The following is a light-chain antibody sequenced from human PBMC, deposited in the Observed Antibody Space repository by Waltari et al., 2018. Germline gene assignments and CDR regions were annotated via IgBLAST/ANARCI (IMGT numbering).Light chain of an antibody. CDR3: QQYDKWPGS. J-gene: IGKJ2*01. CDR1: HSVSVN. CDR2: GAF. V-gene: IGKV3D-15*01. Sequence: EIVVTQSPLTLSVAPGERVTLSCRARHSVSVNLAWYQQKPGQAPRLLIFGAFTRATGIPAMFSGIGSGTDFTLTISNMQSEDFAVYYCQQYDKWPGSFGQGTKLEIK.